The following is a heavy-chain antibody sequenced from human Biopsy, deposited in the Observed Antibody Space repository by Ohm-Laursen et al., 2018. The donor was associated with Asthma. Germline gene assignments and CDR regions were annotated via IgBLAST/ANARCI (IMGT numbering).Heavy chain of an antibody. CDR1: GFTFSNFG. Sequence: SLRLSCTARGFTFSNFGMHWLRQAPGKGLEWLAVISDDGGQKHYGASVKGRFTISRDNSKSTVFLDMTSLKDEDTGLYFCAKDEGKVKNWFDPWGPGTRVNVSS. V-gene: IGHV3-30*18. CDR2: ISDDGGQK. J-gene: IGHJ5*02. D-gene: IGHD2/OR15-2a*01. CDR3: AKDEGKVKNWFDP.